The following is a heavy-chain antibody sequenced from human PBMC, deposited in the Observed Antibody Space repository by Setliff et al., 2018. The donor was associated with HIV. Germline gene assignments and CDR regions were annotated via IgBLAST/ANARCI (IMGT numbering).Heavy chain of an antibody. CDR2: INHNGGT. CDR1: GGSFTSYY. V-gene: IGHV4-34*01. D-gene: IGHD3-3*01. Sequence: LSLTCAVYGGSFTSYYWTWIRQAPGKDLEWIGEINHNGGTNYNPSLKSRVTISVDRSKNQFFLRLTSVTAADTAVYYCARGSYRGSGFFVRYFDFWGQGSLVTAPQ. J-gene: IGHJ4*02. CDR3: ARGSYRGSGFFVRYFDF.